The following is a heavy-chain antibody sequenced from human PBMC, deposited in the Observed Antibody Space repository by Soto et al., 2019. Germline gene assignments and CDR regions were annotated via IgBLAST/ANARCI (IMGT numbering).Heavy chain of an antibody. D-gene: IGHD3-3*01. CDR1: GFTFSNAW. CDR3: PTDPPLSPYIVGYYVFWSVYYPPPYYSYGMDV. Sequence: GGSLRLSCAASGFTFSNAWMNWVRQAPGKGLEWVGRIKSKTDGGTTDYAAPVKGRFTISRDDSKNTLYLQMNSLKTEDTAVYYCPTDPPLSPYIVGYYVFWSVYYPPPYYSYGMDVWAQGTTVTVPS. J-gene: IGHJ6*02. V-gene: IGHV3-15*07. CDR2: IKSKTDGGTT.